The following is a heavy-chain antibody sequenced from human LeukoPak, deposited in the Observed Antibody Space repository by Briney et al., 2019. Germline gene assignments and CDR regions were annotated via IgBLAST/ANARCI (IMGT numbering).Heavy chain of an antibody. V-gene: IGHV3-30*18. CDR1: GFTFSSYG. CDR2: ISYDGSNK. Sequence: PGGSLRLSCAASGFTFSSYGMHWVRQAPGKGLEWVAVISYDGSNKYYADSVKGRFTISRDNSKNTLYLQMNSLRAEDTAVYYCAEASTYYGSGSLYGMDVWGQGTTVTVSS. J-gene: IGHJ6*02. D-gene: IGHD3-10*01. CDR3: AEASTYYGSGSLYGMDV.